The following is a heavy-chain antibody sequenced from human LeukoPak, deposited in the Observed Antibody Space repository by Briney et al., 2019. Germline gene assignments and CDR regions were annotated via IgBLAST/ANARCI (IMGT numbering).Heavy chain of an antibody. D-gene: IGHD3-3*01. CDR3: ATYGKSGYNAFDI. Sequence: SETLSLTCTVSGGSISSYYWSWIRQPPGKGLEWIGYIYYSGSTNYNPSLKSRVTISVDTSQNQFSLKLSSVTAADTAVYYCATYGKSGYNAFDIWGQGTMVTVSS. J-gene: IGHJ3*02. CDR1: GGSISSYY. V-gene: IGHV4-59*12. CDR2: IYYSGST.